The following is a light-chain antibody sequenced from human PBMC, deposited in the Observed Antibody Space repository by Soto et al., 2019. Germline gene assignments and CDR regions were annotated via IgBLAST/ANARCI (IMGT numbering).Light chain of an antibody. V-gene: IGLV2-14*01. J-gene: IGLJ1*01. CDR2: DVT. Sequence: QSALTQPASVSESPGQSITISCTGSSSDVGGYKYVSWYQQHPGKAPKLLIYDVTNRPSGVSNRFSGSKSGYTASLTISGLQSEDEADYYCSSYTRFKTPAFGAGTKVT. CDR3: SSYTRFKTPA. CDR1: SSDVGGYKY.